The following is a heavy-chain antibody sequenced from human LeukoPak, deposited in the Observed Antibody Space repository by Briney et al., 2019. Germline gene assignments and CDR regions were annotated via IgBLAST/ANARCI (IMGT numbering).Heavy chain of an antibody. Sequence: GGSLRLSCAASGFTLTNAWMSWVRQAPGKGLEWVGRIKSKIDGGTIDYAAPVKDRFTISRDESKNTLFLQMNSLKSEDTAVYYCATDRLFFQHWGQGTLVTASS. CDR2: IKSKIDGGTI. V-gene: IGHV3-15*01. CDR3: ATDRLFFQH. CDR1: GFTLTNAW. J-gene: IGHJ1*01.